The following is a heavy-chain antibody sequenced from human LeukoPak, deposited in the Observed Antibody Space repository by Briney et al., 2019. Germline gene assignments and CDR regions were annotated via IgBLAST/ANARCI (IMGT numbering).Heavy chain of an antibody. D-gene: IGHD3-22*01. CDR3: AKDHESDGYPCLDH. J-gene: IGHJ4*02. Sequence: GGSLRLSCAASGFTFSRLAMTWVRQAPGKGLEWVSTISASGPYYADAVRGRFTISRDNSRNTLSLQMDSLRAEDTAVHYCAKDHESDGYPCLDHWGLGTLVTVSS. CDR1: GFTFSRLA. CDR2: ISASGP. V-gene: IGHV3-23*01.